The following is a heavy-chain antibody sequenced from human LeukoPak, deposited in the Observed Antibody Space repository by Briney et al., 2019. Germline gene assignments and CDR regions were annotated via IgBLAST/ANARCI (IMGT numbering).Heavy chain of an antibody. CDR2: ISYDGSNK. J-gene: IGHJ4*02. V-gene: IGHV3-30-3*01. Sequence: PGRSLRLSCAASGFTFSSYAMHWVRQAPGKGLEWVAVISYDGSNKYYADSVKGRFTISRDNSKNTLYLQMDSLRAEDTAVYYCAKDRIAVAGTGSDYWGQGTLVTVSS. CDR3: AKDRIAVAGTGSDY. CDR1: GFTFSSYA. D-gene: IGHD6-19*01.